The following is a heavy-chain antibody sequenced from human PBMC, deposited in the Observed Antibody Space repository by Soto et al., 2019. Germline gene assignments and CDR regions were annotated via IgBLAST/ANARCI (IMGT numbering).Heavy chain of an antibody. CDR3: ARGGRVPAAPNPDY. V-gene: IGHV1-3*01. J-gene: IGHJ4*01. CDR2: INAGNGNT. CDR1: GYTFTSYA. D-gene: IGHD2-2*01. Sequence: QVQLVQSGAEVKKPGASVKVSCKASGYTFTSYAMHWVRQAPGQRLAWMGWINAGNGNTKYSQKFQGRVTIPKDTSAGTAYTELSSLRSEDTAVYYCARGGRVPAAPNPDYWGQGTLVTVSS.